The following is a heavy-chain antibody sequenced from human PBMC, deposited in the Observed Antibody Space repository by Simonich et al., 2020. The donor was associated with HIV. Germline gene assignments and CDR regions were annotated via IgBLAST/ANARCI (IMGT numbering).Heavy chain of an antibody. Sequence: EVQLVESGGGLVQPGGSLTLSCAASGFTFSSYSMIWVRQAPGKGLEWISYISSSRTKIYYADSLNGRFTISRDNAKNSLYLQMNSLRVEDTAVYYCARDFRRYNWNYDAFDIWGRGTMVTVSS. V-gene: IGHV3-48*01. CDR2: ISSSRTKI. D-gene: IGHD1-7*01. CDR3: ARDFRRYNWNYDAFDI. CDR1: GFTFSSYS. J-gene: IGHJ3*02.